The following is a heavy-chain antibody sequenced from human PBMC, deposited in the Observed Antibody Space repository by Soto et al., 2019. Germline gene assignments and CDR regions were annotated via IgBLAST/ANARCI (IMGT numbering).Heavy chain of an antibody. Sequence: QVQLVQSGAEVKKPGASVKVSCKASGYTFTSYDINWVRQATGQGLEWMGWMNPNSGNTGYAQKFQGRVTMTRNTSISTAYMELSSLRSEDTAVYYCARGHTIFGVAHAAYYYYGMDVWGQGTTVTVSS. J-gene: IGHJ6*02. V-gene: IGHV1-8*01. D-gene: IGHD3-3*01. CDR3: ARGHTIFGVAHAAYYYYGMDV. CDR2: MNPNSGNT. CDR1: GYTFTSYD.